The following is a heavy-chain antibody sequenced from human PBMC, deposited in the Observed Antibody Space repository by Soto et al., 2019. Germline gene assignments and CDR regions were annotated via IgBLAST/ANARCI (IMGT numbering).Heavy chain of an antibody. CDR3: ARDQLEGNWFDP. V-gene: IGHV4-30-2*01. D-gene: IGHD1-1*01. CDR2: IYHSGST. CDR1: GGSISSGGYS. J-gene: IGHJ5*02. Sequence: QLQLQESGSGLVRPSQTLSLTCAVSGGSISSGGYSWNWIRQPPGKGLEWIGYIYHSGSTLYNPSPNSRVTISVDKSKTHFSLKLTSVTAADTAVYYCARDQLEGNWFDPWGQGTLVTVSS.